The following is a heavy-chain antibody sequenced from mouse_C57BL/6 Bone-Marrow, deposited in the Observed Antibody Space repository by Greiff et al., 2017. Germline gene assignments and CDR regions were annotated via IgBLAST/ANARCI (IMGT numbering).Heavy chain of an antibody. CDR3: ATSYYGNPWFAY. CDR1: GYTFTSYW. D-gene: IGHD2-10*01. Sequence: VQLQESGAELVKPGASVKMSCKASGYTFTSYWITWVKQRPGQGLEWIGDIYPGSGSTNYNEKFKSKATLTVDTSSSTAYMQLSSLTSEDSAVYYCATSYYGNPWFAYWGQGTLVTVSA. CDR2: IYPGSGST. V-gene: IGHV1-55*01. J-gene: IGHJ3*01.